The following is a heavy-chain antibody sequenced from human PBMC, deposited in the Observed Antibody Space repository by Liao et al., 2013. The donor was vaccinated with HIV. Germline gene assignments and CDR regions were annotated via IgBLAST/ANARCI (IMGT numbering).Heavy chain of an antibody. D-gene: IGHD3-16*01. V-gene: IGHV4-4*07. CDR1: GGSISSFS. Sequence: QVQLHESGPGIVKPSATLSLTCSVSGGSISSFSWSWIRQSAGRGLEWIGRVSSTGSTQYNPSLKSRVTMSVDTARNQFSLILSSLTATDTAVYYCSRDESRGSEFWGQGTPGHCLL. J-gene: IGHJ4*02. CDR2: VSSTGST. CDR3: SRDESRGSEF.